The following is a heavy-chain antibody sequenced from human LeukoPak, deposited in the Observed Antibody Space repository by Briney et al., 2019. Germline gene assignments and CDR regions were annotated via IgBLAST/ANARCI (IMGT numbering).Heavy chain of an antibody. J-gene: IGHJ3*02. CDR3: VREYSSSSGRAFDM. CDR2: ISTDGSST. V-gene: IGHV3-74*01. Sequence: GVSLRLSCAASGFTFRSYWMHWVRQTPGKGLVWVSRISTDGSSTNSADSVKGRLTISRDNAKSTLYLQMNSLRAEDTAVYYCVREYSSSSGRAFDMWGQGTMVTVSP. D-gene: IGHD6-6*01. CDR1: GFTFRSYW.